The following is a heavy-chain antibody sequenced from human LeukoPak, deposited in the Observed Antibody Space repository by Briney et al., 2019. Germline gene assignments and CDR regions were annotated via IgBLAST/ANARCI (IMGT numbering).Heavy chain of an antibody. J-gene: IGHJ4*02. V-gene: IGHV3-66*01. CDR1: GFTFSRHW. CDR2: IYSGGST. D-gene: IGHD4-11*01. CDR3: ARDSSNYYFDY. Sequence: GGSLRLSCAASGFTFSRHWMTWVRQAPGKGLEWVSVIYSGGSTYYADSVKGRFTISRDNSKNTLYLQMNSLRAEDTAVYYCARDSSNYYFDYWGQGTLVTVSS.